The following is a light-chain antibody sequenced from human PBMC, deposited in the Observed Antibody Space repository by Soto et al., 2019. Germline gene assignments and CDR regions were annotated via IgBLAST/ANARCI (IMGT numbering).Light chain of an antibody. V-gene: IGLV2-14*01. CDR3: SSYTTIKTVI. Sequence: QSVLAQPASVSGSPGQSITISCTGTSSDVGAYNYVSWYHQHHPGKAPELIIYDVTDRPSGVSTRFSGSKSGNTASLTIFGLQAEDEGDYYCSSYTTIKTVIFGGGTKLTVL. CDR1: SSDVGAYNY. J-gene: IGLJ2*01. CDR2: DVT.